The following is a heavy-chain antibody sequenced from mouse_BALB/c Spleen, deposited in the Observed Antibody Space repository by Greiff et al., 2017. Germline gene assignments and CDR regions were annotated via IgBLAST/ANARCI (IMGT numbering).Heavy chain of an antibody. CDR1: GFTFSDYY. CDR2: ISDGGSYT. CDR3: AGGNSFDY. V-gene: IGHV5-4*02. Sequence: EVKLVESGGGLVKPGGSLKLSCAASGFTFSDYYMYWVRQTPEKRLEWVATISDGGSYTYYPDSVKGRFTISRDNAKNNLYLQMSSLKSEDTAMYYCAGGNSFDYWGQGTTLTVSS. J-gene: IGHJ2*01.